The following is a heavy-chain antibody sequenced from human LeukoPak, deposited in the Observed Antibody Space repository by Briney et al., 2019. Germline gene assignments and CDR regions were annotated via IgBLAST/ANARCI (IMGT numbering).Heavy chain of an antibody. V-gene: IGHV1-69*13. D-gene: IGHD6-13*01. CDR3: ARALSAAAGKNY. CDR2: IIPIFGTA. Sequence: SVKVSCKASGGTFSSYAISWVRQAPGQGLEWMGGIIPIFGTANYAQKFQGRVTITADESTSTAYMELSSLRSEDTAVYYCARALSAAAGKNYWGQGTLVTVSS. J-gene: IGHJ4*02. CDR1: GGTFSSYA.